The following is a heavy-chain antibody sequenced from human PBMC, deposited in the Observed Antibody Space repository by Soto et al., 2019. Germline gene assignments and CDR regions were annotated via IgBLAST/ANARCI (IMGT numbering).Heavy chain of an antibody. CDR1: GFTFSGSA. CDR2: IRSKANSYAT. CDR3: TRPDYYDSSGLAR. J-gene: IGHJ4*02. Sequence: PGGSLRLSCAASGFTFSGSAMHWVRQASGKGLEWVGRIRSKANSYATAYAASVKGRFTISRDDSKNTAYLQMNSLKTEDTAVYYCTRPDYYDSSGLARWGQGTLVTVSS. V-gene: IGHV3-73*01. D-gene: IGHD3-22*01.